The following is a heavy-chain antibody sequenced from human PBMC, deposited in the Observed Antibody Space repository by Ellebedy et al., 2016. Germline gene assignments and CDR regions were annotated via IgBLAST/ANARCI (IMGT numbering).Heavy chain of an antibody. CDR1: GFTFSSYA. V-gene: IGHV3-23*01. D-gene: IGHD2-8*01. J-gene: IGHJ3*02. Sequence: GESLKISXAASGFTFSSYAMSWVRQAPGKGLEWVSAISGSGGSTYYADSVKGRFTISRDNSKNTLYLQMNSLRAEDTAVYYCAKDLGTLGYCTNGVCEDDAFDIWGQGTMVTVSS. CDR3: AKDLGTLGYCTNGVCEDDAFDI. CDR2: ISGSGGST.